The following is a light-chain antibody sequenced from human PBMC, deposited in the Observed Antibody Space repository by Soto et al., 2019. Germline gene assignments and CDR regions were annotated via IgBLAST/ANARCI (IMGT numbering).Light chain of an antibody. J-gene: IGKJ4*01. Sequence: DIQMTQSPSSLSASVGDRVTITCRASQGISIYLAWYQQKPGKDPKLLIYAASTLQSGVPSRFSGNESWTDFSLTISSLRSEDVATYYCQQYNSAPLTFGGGNKVAIK. V-gene: IGKV1-27*01. CDR1: QGISIY. CDR2: AAS. CDR3: QQYNSAPLT.